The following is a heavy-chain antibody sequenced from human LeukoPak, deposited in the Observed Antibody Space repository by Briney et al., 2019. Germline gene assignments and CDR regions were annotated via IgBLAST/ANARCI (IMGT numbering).Heavy chain of an antibody. V-gene: IGHV7-4-1*02. CDR3: ARDYVAVAGTGNWFDP. CDR2: INTNTGNP. D-gene: IGHD6-19*01. Sequence: ASVTVSCTASGYTFTSYAMNWVRQAPGQGLEWMGWINTNTGNPTYAQGFTGRFVFSLDTSVSTAYLQISSLKAEDTAVYYCARDYVAVAGTGNWFDPWGQGTLVTVSS. CDR1: GYTFTSYA. J-gene: IGHJ5*02.